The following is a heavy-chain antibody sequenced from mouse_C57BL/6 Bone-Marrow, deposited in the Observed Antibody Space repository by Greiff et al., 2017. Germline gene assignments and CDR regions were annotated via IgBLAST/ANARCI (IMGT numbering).Heavy chain of an antibody. V-gene: IGHV14-4*01. J-gene: IGHJ4*01. CDR1: GFNIKDDY. D-gene: IGHD1-2*01. CDR3: TSFLDYAMDY. Sequence: VHVKQSGAELVRPGASVKLSCTASGFNIKDDYMHWVKQRPEQGLEWIGWIDPENGDTEYASKFQGKATITADTSSNTAYLQLSSLTSADTAVYYCTSFLDYAMDYWGQGTSVTVSS. CDR2: IDPENGDT.